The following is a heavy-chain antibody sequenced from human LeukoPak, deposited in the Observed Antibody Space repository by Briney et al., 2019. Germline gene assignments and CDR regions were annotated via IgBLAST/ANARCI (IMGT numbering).Heavy chain of an antibody. V-gene: IGHV3-30*04. Sequence: AGRSLRLSCAASGFTFSSYAMHWVRQAPGKGLEWVAVISYDGSNKYYADSVKGRFTISRDNSKNTLYLQMNSLRAEEAAVYYCERDRSRDGYKPLFDYWGQGTLVTVSS. CDR2: ISYDGSNK. D-gene: IGHD5-24*01. CDR3: ERDRSRDGYKPLFDY. J-gene: IGHJ4*02. CDR1: GFTFSSYA.